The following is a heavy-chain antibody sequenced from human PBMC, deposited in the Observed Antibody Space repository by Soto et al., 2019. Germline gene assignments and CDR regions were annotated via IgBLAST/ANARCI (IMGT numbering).Heavy chain of an antibody. Sequence: PSETLSLTCSVSGGSISSVSYYWGGIRQPPGKGLEWIGSIYYSGSAYYSPSLKSRVTMSVDTSKNQLSLELRSVTAADTAVYYCARLHCNSPNCVPLDPWGQGTLVTVSS. CDR1: GGSISSVSYY. V-gene: IGHV4-39*01. D-gene: IGHD2-2*01. J-gene: IGHJ5*02. CDR2: IYYSGSA. CDR3: ARLHCNSPNCVPLDP.